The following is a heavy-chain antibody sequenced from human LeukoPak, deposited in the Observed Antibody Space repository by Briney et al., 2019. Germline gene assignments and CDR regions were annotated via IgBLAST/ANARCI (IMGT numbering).Heavy chain of an antibody. CDR1: GFTFNTYW. Sequence: GGSLRLSCAASGFTFNTYWMHWVRQAPGKGLVWVSRINSDGSTTTYSDSVKGRFTISRDNAKNTLYLQMNSLRAEDTAVYYCANFELLNYYGSGSYYNWESHNWFDPWGQGTLVTVSS. D-gene: IGHD3-10*01. CDR3: ANFELLNYYGSGSYYNWESHNWFDP. CDR2: INSDGSTT. V-gene: IGHV3-74*01. J-gene: IGHJ5*02.